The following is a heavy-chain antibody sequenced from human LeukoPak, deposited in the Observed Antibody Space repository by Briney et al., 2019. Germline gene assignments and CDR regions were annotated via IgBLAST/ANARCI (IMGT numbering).Heavy chain of an antibody. CDR1: GGSFSGYY. J-gene: IGHJ5*02. V-gene: IGHV4-30-2*01. D-gene: IGHD4-17*01. Sequence: SETLSLTCAVYGGSFSGYYWSWIRQPPGKGLEWIGYIYHSGSTYYNPSLKSRVTISVDRSKNQFSLKLSSVTAADTAVYYCARAARNDYGDPNWFDPWGQGTLVTVSS. CDR3: ARAARNDYGDPNWFDP. CDR2: IYHSGST.